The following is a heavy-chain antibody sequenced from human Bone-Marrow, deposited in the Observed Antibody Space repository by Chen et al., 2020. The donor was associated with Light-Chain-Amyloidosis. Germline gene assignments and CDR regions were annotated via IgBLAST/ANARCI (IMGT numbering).Heavy chain of an antibody. CDR3: AKRGSYYYYGMDV. CDR1: GFTLSNYA. CDR2: ISGGDT. J-gene: IGHJ6*02. V-gene: IGHV3-23*04. D-gene: IGHD6-19*01. Sequence: EVLLVESGGGLVQPGGSLRLPCAASGFTLSNYAMDWVRQAPGKGLEWVSSISGGDTYNANSVKGRFTVSRDDSGNTLYLQMNSLRAEDTAVYYCAKRGSYYYYGMDVWGQGTTVTVSS.